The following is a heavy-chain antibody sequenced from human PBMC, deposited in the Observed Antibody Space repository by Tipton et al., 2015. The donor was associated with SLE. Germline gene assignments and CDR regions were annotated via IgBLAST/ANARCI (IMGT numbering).Heavy chain of an antibody. J-gene: IGHJ6*04. D-gene: IGHD1-7*01. CDR2: LYYSGNT. CDR3: ARATDWNLSPDV. V-gene: IGHV4-31*03. Sequence: TLSLTCTVSGGSLSGDTYYWSWIRQPPGKGLEWIGVLYYSGNTYYNPSLGSRLTISVDTSKDQFSLRLTSVTAADTAVYYCARATDWNLSPDVWGKGTTVTVSS. CDR1: GGSLSGDTYY.